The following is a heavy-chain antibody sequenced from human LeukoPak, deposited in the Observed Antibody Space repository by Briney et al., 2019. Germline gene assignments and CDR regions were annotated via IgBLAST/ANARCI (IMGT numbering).Heavy chain of an antibody. CDR1: GGSFNGYY. J-gene: IGHJ6*03. Sequence: SETLSLTCAIYGGSFNGYYWSWIRQPPGKGLEWIGEITHSGSTNQIPSLESRVTISGDSSTNQFSLNLTSVTAADTAVYYCARGPYRVGPAPRGYYYYYMDVWGKGTTVTVSS. V-gene: IGHV4-34*01. CDR2: ITHSGST. D-gene: IGHD2-15*01. CDR3: ARGPYRVGPAPRGYYYYYMDV.